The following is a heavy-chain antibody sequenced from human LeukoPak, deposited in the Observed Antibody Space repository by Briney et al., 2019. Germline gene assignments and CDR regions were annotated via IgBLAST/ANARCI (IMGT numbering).Heavy chain of an antibody. D-gene: IGHD2-2*01. CDR2: IIPILGIA. V-gene: IGHV1-69*04. Sequence: GASVKVSCKASGGTFSSYAISWVRQAPGQGLEWMGRIIPILGIANYAQKFQGRVTMTRNTSISTAYMELSSLRSEDTAVYYCARSGCGSSTSCYWWETRYGMDVWGQGTTVTVSS. CDR1: GGTFSSYA. J-gene: IGHJ6*02. CDR3: ARSGCGSSTSCYWWETRYGMDV.